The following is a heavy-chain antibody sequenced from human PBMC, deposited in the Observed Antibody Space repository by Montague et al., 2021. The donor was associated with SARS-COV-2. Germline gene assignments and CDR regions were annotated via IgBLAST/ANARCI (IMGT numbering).Heavy chain of an antibody. Sequence: CAISGDSVSSNSAAWNWIRQSPSRGLEWLGRTYYRSKWYNDYAVSVKSRITINPDTSKNQFSLQLNSVTPEDTAVYCCARGLWFGELLYYYYYYGMDVWGQGTTVTVSS. CDR1: GDSVSSNSAA. D-gene: IGHD3-10*01. V-gene: IGHV6-1*01. J-gene: IGHJ6*02. CDR2: TYYRSKWYN. CDR3: ARGLWFGELLYYYYYYGMDV.